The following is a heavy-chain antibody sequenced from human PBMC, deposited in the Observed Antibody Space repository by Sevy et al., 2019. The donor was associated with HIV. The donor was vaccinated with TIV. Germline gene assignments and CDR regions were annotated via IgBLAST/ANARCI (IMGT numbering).Heavy chain of an antibody. CDR2: IVVGSGNT. J-gene: IGHJ6*02. CDR1: GFTFTSSA. V-gene: IGHV1-58*01. CDR3: AAEEYCSGGSCSTYYYYGMDV. D-gene: IGHD2-15*01. Sequence: ASVKVSCKASGFTFTSSAVQWVRQARGQRLEWIGWIVVGSGNTNYAQKFQERVTITRDMSTSTAYMELGSLGSEDTAVYYCAAEEYCSGGSCSTYYYYGMDVWGQGTTVTVSS.